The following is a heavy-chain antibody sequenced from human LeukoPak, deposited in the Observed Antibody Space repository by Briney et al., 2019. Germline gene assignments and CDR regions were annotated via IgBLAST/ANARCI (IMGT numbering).Heavy chain of an antibody. CDR1: GLTVSINY. V-gene: IGHV3-53*01. Sequence: GGSLRLSCAASGLTVSINYMSWVRPAPGKGLEWVSVIDSGGSTYYADSVKGRFTISRDNSRNTLYLQMNSLRAEDTAVYYCARSTVVTGRYYYYYMDVWGKGTTVSVSS. CDR2: IDSGGST. J-gene: IGHJ6*03. CDR3: ARSTVVTGRYYYYYMDV. D-gene: IGHD4-23*01.